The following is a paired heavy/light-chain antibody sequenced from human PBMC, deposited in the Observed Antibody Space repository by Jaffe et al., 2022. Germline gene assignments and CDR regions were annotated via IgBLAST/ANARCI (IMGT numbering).Heavy chain of an antibody. V-gene: IGHV3-13*01. D-gene: IGHD2-15*01. Sequence: EVQLVESGGGLVQPGGSLRLSCAASGFTFSSYDMHWVRQATGKGLEWVSAIGTAGDTYYPGSVKGRFTISRENAKNSLYLQMNSLRAGDTAVYYCARGRRKVVVAGAWQGAFDIWGQGTMVTVSS. CDR3: ARGRRKVVVAGAWQGAFDI. J-gene: IGHJ3*02. CDR2: IGTAGDT. CDR1: GFTFSSYD.
Light chain of an antibody. J-gene: IGKJ3*01. CDR3: QKYNSAPFT. CDR2: AAS. V-gene: IGKV1-27*01. CDR1: QGISNY. Sequence: DIQMTQSPSSLSASVGDRVTITCRASQGISNYLAWYQQKPGKVPKLLIYAASTLQSGVPSRFSGSGSGTDFTLTISSLQPEDVATYYCQKYNSAPFTFGPGTKVDIK.